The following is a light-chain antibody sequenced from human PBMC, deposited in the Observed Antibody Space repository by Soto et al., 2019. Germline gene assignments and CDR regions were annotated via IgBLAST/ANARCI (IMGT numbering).Light chain of an antibody. Sequence: QSALTQPPSVSGSPGQSVTISCTGTSSDVGSYNRVSWYQQPPGTAPKLMIYEVSNRPSGVPDRFSGSKSGNTASLTISGLQAEDEADYYCSSYTSSSTPVVFGGGTKVTAL. CDR2: EVS. CDR3: SSYTSSSTPVV. CDR1: SSDVGSYNR. V-gene: IGLV2-18*02. J-gene: IGLJ2*01.